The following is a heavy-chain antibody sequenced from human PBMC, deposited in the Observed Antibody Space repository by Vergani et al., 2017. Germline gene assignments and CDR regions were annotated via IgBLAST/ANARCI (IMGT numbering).Heavy chain of an antibody. V-gene: IGHV4-31*03. D-gene: IGHD6-25*01. CDR2: IYYSGST. CDR1: GGSISSGDYY. J-gene: IGHJ6*03. Sequence: QVQLQESGPGLVKPSQTLSLTCTVSGGSISSGDYYWSWIRQPPGKGLEWIGYIYYSGSTYYNPSLRSRLTISVDTSQNQFSLKLRSVTAADTAVYYCARVDTQVPATSHFYYMDVWGNGTTVVVSS. CDR3: ARVDTQVPATSHFYYMDV.